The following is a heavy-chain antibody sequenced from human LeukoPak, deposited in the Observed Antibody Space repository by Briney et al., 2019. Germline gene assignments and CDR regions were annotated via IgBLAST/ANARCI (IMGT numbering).Heavy chain of an antibody. Sequence: GASVTVSCTASGYTFTSYYMHWVRQAPGQGLEWMGIINPSGGSTSYAQKFQGRVTMTRDMSTSTVYMELSSLRSEDTAVYYCARDNSVGNTAWWFDPWGQGTLVTVSS. D-gene: IGHD1-26*01. J-gene: IGHJ5*02. CDR3: ARDNSVGNTAWWFDP. CDR1: GYTFTSYY. V-gene: IGHV1-46*01. CDR2: INPSGGST.